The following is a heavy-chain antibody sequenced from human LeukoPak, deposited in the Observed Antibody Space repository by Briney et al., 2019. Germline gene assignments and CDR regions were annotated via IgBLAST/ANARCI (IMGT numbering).Heavy chain of an antibody. CDR3: AKVVGATHLPVDY. V-gene: IGHV3-30*18. Sequence: GRSLRLSCAASGFTFSSYGMHWVRQAPGKGLEWVAVISYDGSNKYYADSMKGRFTISRDNSKNTLYLQMNSLRAEDTAVYYCAKVVGATHLPVDYWGQGTLVTVSS. D-gene: IGHD1-26*01. CDR2: ISYDGSNK. CDR1: GFTFSSYG. J-gene: IGHJ4*02.